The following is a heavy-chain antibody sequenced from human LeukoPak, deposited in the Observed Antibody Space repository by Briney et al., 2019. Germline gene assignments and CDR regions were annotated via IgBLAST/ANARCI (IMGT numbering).Heavy chain of an antibody. V-gene: IGHV3-23*01. CDR1: GFTFSSYA. J-gene: IGHJ4*02. CDR3: AKVPYDRTGYYYFDY. D-gene: IGHD3-22*01. Sequence: GGSLRLSCAASGFTFSSYAMSRVRHAPGKGLEWVSDIRGSGISTYYADSVKGRFTISRDNSKNTLYLQMNSLRAEDTAVYYCAKVPYDRTGYYYFDYWGQGTLVTVSS. CDR2: IRGSGIST.